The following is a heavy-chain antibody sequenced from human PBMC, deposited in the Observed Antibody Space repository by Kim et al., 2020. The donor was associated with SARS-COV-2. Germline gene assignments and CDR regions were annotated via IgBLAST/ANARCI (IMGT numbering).Heavy chain of an antibody. V-gene: IGHV1-46*01. Sequence: TYAPKFRGRVTMTRDTSTSTVYLELSSLTSEDTAVFYCARVGSGNSPLDCWGQGTLVTVSA. J-gene: IGHJ4*02. CDR3: ARVGSGNSPLDC. D-gene: IGHD3-10*01.